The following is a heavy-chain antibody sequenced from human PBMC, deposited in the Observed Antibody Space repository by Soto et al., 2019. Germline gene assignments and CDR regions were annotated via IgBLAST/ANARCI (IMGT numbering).Heavy chain of an antibody. Sequence: SVKVACKASGDTFSSYAISWVRQAPGQGLEWMGGIIPIFGTANYAQKFQGRVTITADKSTSTAYMELSSLRSEDTAVYYCARGYSSSWSPGTWGQATLVTVSS. J-gene: IGHJ1*01. CDR3: ARGYSSSWSPGT. CDR1: GDTFSSYA. D-gene: IGHD6-13*01. CDR2: IIPIFGTA. V-gene: IGHV1-69*06.